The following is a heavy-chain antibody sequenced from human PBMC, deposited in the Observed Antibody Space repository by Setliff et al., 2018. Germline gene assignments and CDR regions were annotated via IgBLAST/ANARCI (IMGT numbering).Heavy chain of an antibody. Sequence: PSETLSLTCAVSGYSISSGYYWGWIRQPPGKGLEWIGSIYHSGSTYYNPSLKSRVTISVDTSKNQFSLKLSSVTAADTAVYYCARMEVLKALDYWGQGTLVTVSS. D-gene: IGHD1-1*01. V-gene: IGHV4-38-2*01. CDR1: GYSISSGYY. J-gene: IGHJ4*02. CDR2: IYHSGST. CDR3: ARMEVLKALDY.